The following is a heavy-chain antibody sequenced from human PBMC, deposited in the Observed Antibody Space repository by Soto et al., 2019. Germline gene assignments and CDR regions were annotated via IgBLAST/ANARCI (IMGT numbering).Heavy chain of an antibody. CDR1: GFTFSRYS. CDR2: ITKDGTNK. J-gene: IGHJ5*02. V-gene: IGHV3-74*01. Sequence: EEQLVESGGGLVQPGGSLRLSCAASGFTFSRYSMHWVRQAPGKGLVWDSRITKDGTNKTYAGSVKGRFTISTDNAENTLFLHMDSLRAEDTAVFYCVRERADYGHYWFDPWGPGTLVTDTS. D-gene: IGHD3-10*01. CDR3: VRERADYGHYWFDP.